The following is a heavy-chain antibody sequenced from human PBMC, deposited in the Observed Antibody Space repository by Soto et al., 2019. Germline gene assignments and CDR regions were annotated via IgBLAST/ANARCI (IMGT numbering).Heavy chain of an antibody. Sequence: GASVKVSCKASGYTFTSYGISWVRQAPGQGLEWMGWISAYNGNTNYAQKLQGRVTMTTDTSTSTAYMELRSLRSDDTAVYYCARARIGPGSGSPNWFDPWGQGTLVTVSS. CDR2: ISAYNGNT. V-gene: IGHV1-18*04. D-gene: IGHD3-10*01. CDR3: ARARIGPGSGSPNWFDP. J-gene: IGHJ5*02. CDR1: GYTFTSYG.